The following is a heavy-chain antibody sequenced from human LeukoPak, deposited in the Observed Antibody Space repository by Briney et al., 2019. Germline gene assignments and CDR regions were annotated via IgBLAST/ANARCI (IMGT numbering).Heavy chain of an antibody. CDR1: GFTFSSYA. J-gene: IGHJ4*02. CDR3: ARDAYYYDSSGYFPNDY. CDR2: ISYDGSNK. Sequence: GRSLRLSCAASGFTFSSYAMHWVRQAPGKGLEWVAVISYDGSNKYYADSVKGRFTISRDNSKNTLYLQMNSLRAEDTAVYYCARDAYYYDSSGYFPNDYWGQGTLVTVSS. V-gene: IGHV3-30*01. D-gene: IGHD3-22*01.